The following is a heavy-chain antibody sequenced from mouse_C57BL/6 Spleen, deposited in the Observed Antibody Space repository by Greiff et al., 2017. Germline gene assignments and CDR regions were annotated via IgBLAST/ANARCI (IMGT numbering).Heavy chain of an antibody. Sequence: VKLVESGPGLVAPSQSLSITCTVSGFSLTSYGVDWVRQSPGKGLEWLGVIWGVGSTNYNSALKSRLSISKDNSKSQVFLKMNSLQTDDTAMYYCARKTVGEGYYAMDYWGQGTSVTVSS. CDR3: ARKTVGEGYYAMDY. D-gene: IGHD3-2*01. CDR2: IWGVGST. V-gene: IGHV2-6*01. CDR1: GFSLTSYG. J-gene: IGHJ4*01.